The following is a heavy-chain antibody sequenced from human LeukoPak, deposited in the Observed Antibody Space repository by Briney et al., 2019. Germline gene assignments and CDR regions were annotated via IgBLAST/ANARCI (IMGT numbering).Heavy chain of an antibody. V-gene: IGHV4-59*12. Sequence: SETLSLTCTVSGGSISSYYWSWLRQPPGKGLEWIGYIYYSGSTNYNPSLKSRVTISVDTSKNQFSVKLSSVTAADTAVYYCARDLAIPTVRVGYFDYWGQGTLVTVSS. CDR1: GGSISSYY. D-gene: IGHD3-10*01. CDR3: ARDLAIPTVRVGYFDY. J-gene: IGHJ4*02. CDR2: IYYSGST.